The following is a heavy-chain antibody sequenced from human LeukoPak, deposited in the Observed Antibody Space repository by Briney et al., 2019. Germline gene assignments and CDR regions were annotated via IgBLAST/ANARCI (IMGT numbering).Heavy chain of an antibody. CDR2: INHSGGA. D-gene: IGHD3-3*01. J-gene: IGHJ4*02. CDR3: ARVPLRFLEPFDY. V-gene: IGHV4-34*01. CDR1: GGSFIGYY. Sequence: SETLSLTCAVSGGSFIGYYWSWIRQPPGKGLEWIGEINHSGGANYNPSLTSRVTISADTSKSQFSLKLGSVTAADTAVYYCARVPLRFLEPFDYWGQGTLVTVSS.